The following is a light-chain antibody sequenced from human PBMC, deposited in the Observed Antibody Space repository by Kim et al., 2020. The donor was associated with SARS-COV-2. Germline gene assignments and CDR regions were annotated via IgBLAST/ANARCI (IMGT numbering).Light chain of an antibody. Sequence: SYELTQPPSVSVSPGQTASITCSGDKLGDKYACWYQQKPGQSPVLVIYQDSKRPSGIPERFSGSNSGNTATLTISGTQAMDEADYYCQAWDPCVFGGG. CDR1: KLGDKY. J-gene: IGLJ3*02. CDR3: QAWDPCV. CDR2: QDS. V-gene: IGLV3-1*01.